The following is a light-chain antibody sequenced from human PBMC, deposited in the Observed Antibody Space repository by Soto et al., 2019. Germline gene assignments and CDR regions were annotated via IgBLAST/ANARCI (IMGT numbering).Light chain of an antibody. Sequence: EIVMTQSPATLSVSPGETATLSCRASQSVGSAVAWYQHKPGQAPRLLIVGASIRATGVPGGFSGGGSGTEFTLTISSLQSEDFAVYYCQQYKNWPPLTFGGGTTVEI. J-gene: IGKJ4*01. CDR2: GAS. CDR1: QSVGSA. CDR3: QQYKNWPPLT. V-gene: IGKV3-15*01.